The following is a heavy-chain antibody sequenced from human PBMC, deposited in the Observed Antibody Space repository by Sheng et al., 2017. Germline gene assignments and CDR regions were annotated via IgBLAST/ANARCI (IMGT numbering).Heavy chain of an antibody. V-gene: IGHV3-23*01. Sequence: EVQLLESGGGLVQPGGSLRLSCAASGFTFSSYAMSWVRQAPGKGLEWVSAISGSGGSTYYTDSVKGRFTISRDNSKNTLYLQMNSLRAEDTAVYYCAKAYSSGWYTFDYWGQGTLVTVSS. CDR1: GFTFSSYA. D-gene: IGHD6-19*01. J-gene: IGHJ4*02. CDR2: ISGSGGST. CDR3: AKAYSSGWYTFDY.